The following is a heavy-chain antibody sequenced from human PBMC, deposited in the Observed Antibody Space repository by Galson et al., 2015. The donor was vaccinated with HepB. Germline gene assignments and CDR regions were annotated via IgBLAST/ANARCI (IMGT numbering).Heavy chain of an antibody. Sequence: SVKVSCKASGGTFSSYTISWVRQAPGQGLEWMGRIIPILGIANYAQKFQGRVTITADESTSTAYMELSSLRSEDTAVYYCACIAALRGQDPDGMDVWGQGTTVTVSS. V-gene: IGHV1-69*02. CDR1: GGTFSSYT. D-gene: IGHD6-6*01. CDR3: ACIAALRGQDPDGMDV. J-gene: IGHJ6*02. CDR2: IIPILGIA.